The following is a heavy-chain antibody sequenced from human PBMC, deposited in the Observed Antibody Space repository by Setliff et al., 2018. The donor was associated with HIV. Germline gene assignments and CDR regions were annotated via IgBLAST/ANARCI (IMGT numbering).Heavy chain of an antibody. D-gene: IGHD2-15*01. CDR3: ARGPVVGFDS. J-gene: IGHJ4*02. CDR1: GVSISDNNW. Sequence: TLSLTCDVSGVSISDNNWWSWVRQPPGRGLEWIGSIYYSGSTYYNPSLKSRVTISLAASKNQFSLKLRSVTVADTAVYFCARGPVVGFDSWGQGTLVTVSS. CDR2: IYYSGST. V-gene: IGHV4-4*01.